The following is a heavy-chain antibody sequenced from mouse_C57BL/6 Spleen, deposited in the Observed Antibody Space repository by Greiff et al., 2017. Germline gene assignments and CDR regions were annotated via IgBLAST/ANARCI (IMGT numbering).Heavy chain of an antibody. D-gene: IGHD1-1*01. Sequence: QVQLKQPGTELVKPGASVKLSCKASGYTFTSYWMHWVKQRPGQGLEWIGNINPSNGGTNYNEKFKSKATLTVDKSSSTAYMQLSSLTSEDSAVYYCARPLTTVVPYYAMDYWGQGTSVTVSS. J-gene: IGHJ4*01. CDR3: ARPLTTVVPYYAMDY. CDR1: GYTFTSYW. CDR2: INPSNGGT. V-gene: IGHV1-53*01.